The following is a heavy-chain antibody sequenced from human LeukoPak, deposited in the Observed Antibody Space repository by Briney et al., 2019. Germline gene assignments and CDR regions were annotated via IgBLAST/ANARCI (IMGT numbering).Heavy chain of an antibody. CDR2: IIPIFGIA. CDR3: EFGVVPAPIPPPRDSKYNWFDP. CDR1: GGTFSSYA. V-gene: IGHV1-69*04. D-gene: IGHD2-2*01. J-gene: IGHJ5*02. Sequence: ASVKVSCRASGGTFSSYAISWVRQAPGQGLEWMGRIIPIFGIANYAQKFQGRVTITADKSTSTAYMELSSLRSEDTAVYYCEFGVVPAPIPPPRDSKYNWFDPWGQGTLVTVSS.